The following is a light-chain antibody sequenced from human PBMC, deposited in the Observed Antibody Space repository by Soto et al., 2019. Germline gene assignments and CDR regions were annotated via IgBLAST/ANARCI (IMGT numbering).Light chain of an antibody. CDR1: QSISTY. V-gene: IGKV1-39*01. CDR3: QQSYSTPCT. J-gene: IGKJ2*02. Sequence: DIQMTQSPSSLSASVGDRVTISCRASQSISTYLYWYQQKPGKAPKFLIYYASSLQSGVPYRFSGSGSGTDFTLTISSLQPEDFATYYCQQSYSTPCTFGQGTKVEIK. CDR2: YAS.